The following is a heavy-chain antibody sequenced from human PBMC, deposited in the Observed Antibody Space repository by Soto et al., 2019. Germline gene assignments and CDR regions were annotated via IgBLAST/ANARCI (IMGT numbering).Heavy chain of an antibody. CDR1: GGTFSSYA. CDR2: IIPIFGTA. J-gene: IGHJ6*02. CDR3: ARDRVEDIVVVVAATFMDV. V-gene: IGHV1-69*01. Sequence: QVQLVQSGAEVKKPGSSVKVSCKASGGTFSSYAISWVRQAPGQGLEWMGGIIPIFGTANYAQKFQGRVTITADESTSTADMELSSLRSEDTAVYYCARDRVEDIVVVVAATFMDVWGQGATVTVSS. D-gene: IGHD2-15*01.